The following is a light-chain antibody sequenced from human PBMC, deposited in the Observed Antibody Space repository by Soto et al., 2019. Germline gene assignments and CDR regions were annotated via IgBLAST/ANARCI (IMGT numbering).Light chain of an antibody. CDR3: QQYNNLPPDT. CDR1: QSVNNN. J-gene: IGKJ2*01. V-gene: IGKV3-15*01. CDR2: GAS. Sequence: EIILTQSPASLSVSPGERATLSCRASQSVNNNLAWYQQKPGQAPRLLIYGASTRATGIPGRFRGSGSGTEFTLNITSLQSEDFAVYFCQQYNNLPPDTFGQGTNVDIK.